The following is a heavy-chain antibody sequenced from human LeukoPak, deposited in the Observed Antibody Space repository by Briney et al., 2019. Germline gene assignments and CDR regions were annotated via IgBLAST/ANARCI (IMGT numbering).Heavy chain of an antibody. CDR3: ARQRTSKPYYYGMDV. Sequence: SETLSLTCTVSGGSISSGGYYWSWIRQHPGTGLEWLGYIYYSGSTYYNPSLKSRVTISVDTSKNQFSLKLSSVTAADTAVYYCARQRTSKPYYYGMDVWGQGTTVTVSS. CDR2: IYYSGST. J-gene: IGHJ6*02. V-gene: IGHV4-39*01. D-gene: IGHD1-14*01. CDR1: GGSISSGGYY.